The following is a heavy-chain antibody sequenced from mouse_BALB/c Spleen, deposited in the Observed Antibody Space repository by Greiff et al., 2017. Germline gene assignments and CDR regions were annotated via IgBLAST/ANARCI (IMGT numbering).Heavy chain of an antibody. CDR2: IYPGNVNT. J-gene: IGHJ4*01. CDR1: GYTFTSYY. CDR3: ARDGGYAMDY. D-gene: IGHD1-1*02. Sequence: VQLQQSGPELVKPGASVRISCKASGYTFTSYYIHWVKQRPGQGLEWIGWIYPGNVNTKYNEKFKGKATLTADKSSSTAYMQLSSLTSEDSAVYFCARDGGYAMDYWGQGTSVTVSA. V-gene: IGHV1S56*01.